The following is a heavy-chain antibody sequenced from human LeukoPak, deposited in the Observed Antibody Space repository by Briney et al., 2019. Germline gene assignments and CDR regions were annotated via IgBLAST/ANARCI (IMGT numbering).Heavy chain of an antibody. J-gene: IGHJ4*02. D-gene: IGHD3-3*01. Sequence: GGSLRLSCAAPGFTFSSYVMHWVRQAPGKGLEWVAVISYDGSNKYYADSVKGRFTISRDNSKNTLYLQMNSLRAEDTALYYCARDGPLITIFGYFDYWGQGALVSVSS. V-gene: IGHV3-30*04. CDR3: ARDGPLITIFGYFDY. CDR1: GFTFSSYV. CDR2: ISYDGSNK.